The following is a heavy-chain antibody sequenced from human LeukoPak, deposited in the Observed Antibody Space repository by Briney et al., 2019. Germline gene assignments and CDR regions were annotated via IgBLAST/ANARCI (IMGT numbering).Heavy chain of an antibody. CDR1: GLTFSSYW. Sequence: PGGSLRLSCAASGLTFSSYWMHWVRQAPGKGLVWVSRINSDGSSTSYADSVKGRFTISRDNAKNTLYLQMNSLRAEDTAVYYCARARDSTRNAFDIWGQGTMVTVSS. J-gene: IGHJ3*02. V-gene: IGHV3-74*01. CDR3: ARARDSTRNAFDI. CDR2: INSDGSST. D-gene: IGHD3-22*01.